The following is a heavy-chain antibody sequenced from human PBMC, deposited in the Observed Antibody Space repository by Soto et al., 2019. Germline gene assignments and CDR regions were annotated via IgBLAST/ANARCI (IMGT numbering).Heavy chain of an antibody. Sequence: QVQLQQWGAGLLKPSETLSLTCAVYGGSFSGYYWSWIRQPPGKGLEWIGEINQSGSTNYNPSLKSRVTISVDTSKNQFSLKLSSVTAADTAVYYCARVSGIYYYGMDVWGQGTTVTVSS. CDR1: GGSFSGYY. J-gene: IGHJ6*02. CDR3: ARVSGIYYYGMDV. D-gene: IGHD3-10*01. V-gene: IGHV4-34*01. CDR2: INQSGST.